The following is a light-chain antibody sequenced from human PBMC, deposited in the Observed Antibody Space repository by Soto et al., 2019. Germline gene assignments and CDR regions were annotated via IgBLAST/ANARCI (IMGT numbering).Light chain of an antibody. J-gene: IGLJ2*01. Sequence: QSALTQPPSASGSPGQPVTISCTGTSNDVGGYKYVSWYRQHPGKAPKLLIFEVSKRPSGVPDRFSGSKSGNTASLTVSGLQAEDEADYYCASYTSSSTSVIFGRGTKLTVL. V-gene: IGLV2-8*01. CDR3: ASYTSSSTSVI. CDR1: SNDVGGYKY. CDR2: EVS.